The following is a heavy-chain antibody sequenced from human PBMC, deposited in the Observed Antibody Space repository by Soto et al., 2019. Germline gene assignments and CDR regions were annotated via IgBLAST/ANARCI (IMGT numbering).Heavy chain of an antibody. Sequence: SETLSLTCSVSGASINSANWWVWVRQPPGKGLEWIGGIYHIGSTTYNPSLKSRATISVDKSKNQFSLIVTSVTAADTAVYYCAKRYDFWSGRWYGLGVWGQGTTVTVSS. V-gene: IGHV4-4*02. CDR3: AKRYDFWSGRWYGLGV. D-gene: IGHD3-3*01. CDR1: GASINSANW. CDR2: IYHIGST. J-gene: IGHJ6*02.